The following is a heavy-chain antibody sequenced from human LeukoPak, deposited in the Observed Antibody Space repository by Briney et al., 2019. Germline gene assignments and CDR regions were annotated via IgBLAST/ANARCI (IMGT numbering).Heavy chain of an antibody. V-gene: IGHV1-2*02. J-gene: IGHJ3*01. CDR3: AREFSSKLEWLAYVTGDDAFDV. D-gene: IGHD3-3*01. CDR2: VNPKTGGT. Sequence: ASVKVSCKAFGYSFTGYHLHWVRQAPRQGLEWMGSVNPKTGGTNYARKFQGRVTMTRDTSINTVNMELSRLTSDDTAVYYCAREFSSKLEWLAYVTGDDAFDVWGQGTMITVS. CDR1: GYSFTGYH.